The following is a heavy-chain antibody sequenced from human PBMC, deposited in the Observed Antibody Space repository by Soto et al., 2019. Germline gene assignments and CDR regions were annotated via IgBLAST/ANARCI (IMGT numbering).Heavy chain of an antibody. CDR1: GGSINSGAYY. CDR3: ARARLRAVYAFDF. V-gene: IGHV4-31*03. J-gene: IGHJ3*01. D-gene: IGHD5-12*01. CDR2: IYYSVST. Sequence: QVQLQESGPGLVNPSQTLSLTCTVSGGSINSGAYYWSWVRQHPGKGLEWIGYIYYSVSTYFSPSLKSRLTISIDTSKNQFSLKLSSVTAADTAMYYCARARLRAVYAFDFWGQGTMVTVSS.